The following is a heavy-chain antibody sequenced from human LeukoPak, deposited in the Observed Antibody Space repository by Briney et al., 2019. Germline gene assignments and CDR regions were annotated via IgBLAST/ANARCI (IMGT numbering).Heavy chain of an antibody. CDR3: ARVNAGIAVAGTGDSGRGSAFDI. Sequence: GGSLRLSCAASGFTFSDYYMSWIRQAPGKGLEWVSSISSSSSYIYYADSVKGRFTISRDNAKNSLYLQMNSLRAEDTAVYYCARVNAGIAVAGTGDSGRGSAFDIWGQGTMVTVSS. CDR1: GFTFSDYY. D-gene: IGHD6-19*01. J-gene: IGHJ3*02. CDR2: ISSSSSYI. V-gene: IGHV3-11*06.